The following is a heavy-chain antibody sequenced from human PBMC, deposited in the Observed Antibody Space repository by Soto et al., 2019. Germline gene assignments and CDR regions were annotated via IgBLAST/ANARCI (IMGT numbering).Heavy chain of an antibody. D-gene: IGHD5-12*01. CDR3: ARAQSNIVATITFDY. CDR1: GYTFTSYG. V-gene: IGHV1-18*01. J-gene: IGHJ4*02. Sequence: ASVKVSFKASGYTFTSYGISWVRQAPGQGLEWMGWISAYNGNTNYAQKLQGRVTMTTDTSTSTAYMELRSLRSDDTAVYYCARAQSNIVATITFDYWGQGTLVTVSS. CDR2: ISAYNGNT.